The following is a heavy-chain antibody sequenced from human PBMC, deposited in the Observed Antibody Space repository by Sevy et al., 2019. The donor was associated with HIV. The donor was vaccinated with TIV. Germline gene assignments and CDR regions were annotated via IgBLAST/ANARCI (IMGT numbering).Heavy chain of an antibody. J-gene: IGHJ4*01. CDR2: ISFEGAET. V-gene: IGHV3-30-3*01. D-gene: IGHD6-13*01. CDR3: ARDGGYSIKWYPLY. Sequence: GGSLRPSCAASGFAFSSHAMHWVRQAPGKGLEWVAVISFEGAETFYAASVEGRFTISRDNSKSMLSLQINSLRPEDTAVYYCARDGGYSIKWYPLYWGHGTLVTVSS. CDR1: GFAFSSHA.